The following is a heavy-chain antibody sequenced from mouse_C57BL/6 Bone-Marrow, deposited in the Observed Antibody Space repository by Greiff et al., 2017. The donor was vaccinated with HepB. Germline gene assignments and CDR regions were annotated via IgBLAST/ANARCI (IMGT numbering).Heavy chain of an antibody. CDR2: IYPGDGDT. CDR1: GYAFSSSW. D-gene: IGHD1-1*01. Sequence: QVQLQQSGPELVKPGASVKISCKASGYAFSSSWMNWVKQRPGKGLEWIGRIYPGDGDTNYNGKFKGKATLTADKSSSTAYMQLSSLTSEDSAVYFCARSYYGSSAMDYWGQGTSVTVSS. V-gene: IGHV1-82*01. CDR3: ARSYYGSSAMDY. J-gene: IGHJ4*01.